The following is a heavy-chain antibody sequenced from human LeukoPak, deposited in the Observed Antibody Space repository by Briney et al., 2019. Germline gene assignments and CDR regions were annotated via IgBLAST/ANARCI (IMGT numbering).Heavy chain of an antibody. CDR2: VSFSGTT. V-gene: IGHV4-59*01. CDR3: ARISPSSGTYWGTLYYYIDV. D-gene: IGHD1-26*01. CDR1: GGSITNYY. Sequence: PSETLSLTCTVSGGSITNYYWTWIRQPPGKGLEWIGYVSFSGTTNYNPSLTSRVTISLDTSNSQFSLRLTSVTAADTAVYYCARISPSSGTYWGTLYYYIDVWGKGTTITVSS. J-gene: IGHJ6*03.